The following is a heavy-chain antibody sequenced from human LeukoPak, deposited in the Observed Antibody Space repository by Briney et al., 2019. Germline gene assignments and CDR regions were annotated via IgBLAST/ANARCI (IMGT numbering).Heavy chain of an antibody. J-gene: IGHJ4*02. D-gene: IGHD3-22*01. CDR2: ISGGSSYI. V-gene: IGHV3-21*01. CDR3: ATTDYYDSSGTLDY. Sequence: GGSLRLSCAASGFSLSSYTMTWVRQAPGKGLEWVSSISGGSSYIYYADSVKGRFTISRDNAKKSLYLQMNSLRADDTAVYYCATTDYYDSSGTLDYWGRGTLVTVSS. CDR1: GFSLSSYT.